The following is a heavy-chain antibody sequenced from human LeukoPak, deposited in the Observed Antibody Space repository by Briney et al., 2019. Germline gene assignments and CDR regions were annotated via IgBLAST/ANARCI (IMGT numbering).Heavy chain of an antibody. CDR1: GYTFTGYY. CDR2: INPSGGST. V-gene: IGHV1-46*01. CDR3: ARDIWGIYYYDSSGLPGA. D-gene: IGHD3-22*01. J-gene: IGHJ5*02. Sequence: ASVKVSCKASGYTFTGYYMHWVRQAPGQGLEWMGIINPSGGSTSYAQKFQGRVTMTRDMSTSTVYMELSSLRSEDTAVYYCARDIWGIYYYDSSGLPGAWGQGTLVTVSS.